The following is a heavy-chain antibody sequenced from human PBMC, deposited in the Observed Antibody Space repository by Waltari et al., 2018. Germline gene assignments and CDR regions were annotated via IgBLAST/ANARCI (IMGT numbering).Heavy chain of an antibody. J-gene: IGHJ4*02. V-gene: IGHV3-9*01. CDR1: GFNFYAYP. D-gene: IGHD1-26*01. CDR3: AKGHSGSYGLKD. CDR2: ISWNSDNI. Sequence: EVQLVESGGGLVQPGRSLRLSCAVSGFNFYAYPMPWVRQAPGKGLEWVSGISWNSDNIGYADSVKGRFTISRDNAKNSLYLQMNSLRPEDTALYYCAKGHSGSYGLKDWGQGTLVTVSS.